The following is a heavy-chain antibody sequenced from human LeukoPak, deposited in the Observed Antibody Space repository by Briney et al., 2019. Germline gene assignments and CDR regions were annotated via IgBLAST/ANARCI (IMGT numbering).Heavy chain of an antibody. CDR3: ARVRGYSYGELDY. CDR1: GVSISSGGYY. D-gene: IGHD5-18*01. V-gene: IGHV4-31*03. J-gene: IGHJ4*02. Sequence: SETLSLTCTVSGVSISSGGYYWSWLRQHPGKGLEWIGYISYSGSTYYNPSLNSRVTISVGTSKSQFSLKLSFVTAADTAVYYCARVRGYSYGELDYWGQGTLVTVSS. CDR2: ISYSGST.